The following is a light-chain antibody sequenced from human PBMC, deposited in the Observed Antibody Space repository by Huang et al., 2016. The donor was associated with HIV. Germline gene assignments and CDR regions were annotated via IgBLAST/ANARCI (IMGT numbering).Light chain of an antibody. V-gene: IGKV3-15*01. CDR3: QQYNDWPLT. CDR2: GVS. J-gene: IGKJ1*01. Sequence: EIVMTQSPATLSVSPGERVTLSCRASQILSGQLGWYQQKRGQAPRLLIYGVSTRAADIPARCRGSGSGTVFTLTINSLQSGDFATYYCQQYNDWPLTFGQGTEVEIK. CDR1: QILSGQ.